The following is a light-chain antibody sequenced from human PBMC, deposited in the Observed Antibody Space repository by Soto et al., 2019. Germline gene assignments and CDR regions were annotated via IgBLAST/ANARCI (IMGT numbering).Light chain of an antibody. CDR1: SFNIGNNY. V-gene: IGLV1-51*01. J-gene: IGLJ2*01. CDR2: DSN. CDR3: ATWDSSLTGEV. Sequence: QSVLTQPPSVSAAPGQKVTISCSGSSFNIGNNYVSWFQQLPGTAPKLLIYDSNMRPSGIPDRFSGSKSGTSATLDITGLQTGDEADYYCATWDSSLTGEVFGGGTKLTVL.